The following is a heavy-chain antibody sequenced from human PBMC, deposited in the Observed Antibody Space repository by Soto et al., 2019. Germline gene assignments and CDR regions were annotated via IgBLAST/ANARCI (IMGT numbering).Heavy chain of an antibody. CDR3: ARGTRVAAASYYFDY. Sequence: QVQLQESGPGLVKPSQTLSLTCTVSGGSISSGGYYWSWIRQHPGKGLEWIGYIYYSGSTYYNPSLKSRVTISVDTSKNQFSLKLSSVTAADTAVYYSARGTRVAAASYYFDYWGQGTLVTVSS. D-gene: IGHD6-13*01. CDR2: IYYSGST. J-gene: IGHJ4*02. V-gene: IGHV4-31*03. CDR1: GGSISSGGYY.